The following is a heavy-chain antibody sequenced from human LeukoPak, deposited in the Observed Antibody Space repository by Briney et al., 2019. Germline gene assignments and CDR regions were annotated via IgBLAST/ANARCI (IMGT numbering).Heavy chain of an antibody. Sequence: KPSETLFLTCTVSGGSISSYYWSWIRQPPGKGLEWIGYIYYSGSTNYNPSLKSRVTISVDTSKNQFSLKLSSVTAADTAVYYCARREFGYYFDYWGQGTLVTVSS. D-gene: IGHD3-16*01. J-gene: IGHJ4*02. CDR2: IYYSGST. CDR3: ARREFGYYFDY. CDR1: GGSISSYY. V-gene: IGHV4-59*08.